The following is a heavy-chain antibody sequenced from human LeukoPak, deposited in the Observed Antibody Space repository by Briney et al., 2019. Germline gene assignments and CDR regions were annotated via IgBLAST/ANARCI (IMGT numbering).Heavy chain of an antibody. Sequence: GRSLRLSCAASGFTFSSYGMHWVRQAPGKGLEWVAVISYDGSNKYYADSVKGRFTISRDNSKNTLYLQMNSLRADDTAVYYCAREVSDYVTGDAFDIWGQGTVVTVSS. J-gene: IGHJ3*02. CDR3: AREVSDYVTGDAFDI. D-gene: IGHD4-17*01. CDR1: GFTFSSYG. V-gene: IGHV3-30*03. CDR2: ISYDGSNK.